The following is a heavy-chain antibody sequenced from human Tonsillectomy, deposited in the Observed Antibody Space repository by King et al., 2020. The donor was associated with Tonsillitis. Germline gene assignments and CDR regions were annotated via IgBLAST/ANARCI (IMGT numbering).Heavy chain of an antibody. CDR3: ARDYDFWSGYYHDAFDI. D-gene: IGHD3-3*01. V-gene: IGHV4-34*01. J-gene: IGHJ3*02. Sequence: VQLQQWGAGLLKPSETLSLTCAVYGGSFSGYYWSWIRQPPGKGLEWIGEINHSGSTNYNPSLKSRVTISVDTSKNQFSLKLSSVTAADTAVYYCARDYDFWSGYYHDAFDIWGKGTMVTVSS. CDR2: INHSGST. CDR1: GGSFSGYY.